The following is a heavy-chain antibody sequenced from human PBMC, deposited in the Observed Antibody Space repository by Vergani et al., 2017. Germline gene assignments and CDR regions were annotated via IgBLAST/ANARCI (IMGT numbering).Heavy chain of an antibody. CDR3: ARGARVTRVRGVIFDY. D-gene: IGHD3-10*01. CDR2: IYYSGST. V-gene: IGHV4-59*01. Sequence: QVQLQESGPGLVKPSETLSLTCTVSGGSIRRYYWSWIRQPPGKGLEWIGYIYYSGSTNYNPSLKSRVTISVDTSKNQFSLKLRSVTAADTAVYYCARGARVTRVRGVIFDYWGQGTRVTVSS. J-gene: IGHJ4*02. CDR1: GGSIRRYY.